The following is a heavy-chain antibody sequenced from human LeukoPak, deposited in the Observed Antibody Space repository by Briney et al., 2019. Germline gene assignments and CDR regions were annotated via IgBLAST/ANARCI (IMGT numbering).Heavy chain of an antibody. Sequence: SETLSLTCTVSGGSISSYCWSWIRQPPGKGLEWIGYIYYSGSTNYNPSLKSRVTILVDTSKNQFSLKLSSVTAADTAVYYCARRESGYPFDYWGQGTLVTVSS. V-gene: IGHV4-59*08. CDR3: ARRESGYPFDY. CDR2: IYYSGST. CDR1: GGSISSYC. D-gene: IGHD5-18*01. J-gene: IGHJ4*02.